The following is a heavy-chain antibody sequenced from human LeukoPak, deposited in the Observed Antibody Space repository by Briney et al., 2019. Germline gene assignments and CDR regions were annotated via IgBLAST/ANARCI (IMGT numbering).Heavy chain of an antibody. Sequence: PGGSLRLSCAASGFSFSMYWMHWVRQAPGKGLVWVSRIDTDGSYINYADSVKGRFTISRDNSKNTLYLQMNSLRAEDTAVYYCAKGAYYDSSGYQISGYYFDYWGQGTLVTVSS. J-gene: IGHJ4*02. D-gene: IGHD3-22*01. CDR1: GFSFSMYW. V-gene: IGHV3-74*01. CDR2: IDTDGSYI. CDR3: AKGAYYDSSGYQISGYYFDY.